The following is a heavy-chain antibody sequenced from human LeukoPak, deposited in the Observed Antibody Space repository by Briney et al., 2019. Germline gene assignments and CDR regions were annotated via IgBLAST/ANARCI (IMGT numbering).Heavy chain of an antibody. J-gene: IGHJ6*04. D-gene: IGHD3-22*01. CDR2: IYYSGST. V-gene: IGHV4-39*07. CDR3: ARENYYDSSKRDV. CDR1: GGSISSSSYY. Sequence: SETLSLTCTVSGGSISSSSYYWGWIRQPPGKGLEWIGSIYYSGSTYYNPSLKSRVTISVDTSKNQFSLKLSSVTAADTAVYYCARENYYDSSKRDVWGKGTTVTVSS.